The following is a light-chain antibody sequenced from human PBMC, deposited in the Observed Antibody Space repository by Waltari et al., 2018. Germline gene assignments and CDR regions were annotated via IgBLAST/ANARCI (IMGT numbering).Light chain of an antibody. Sequence: EIVMTQSPATLSVSAGERATLSCRASQSIAGNLAWYQQKTGQAPRLLIYGASTRATGVPARCRGSGSGTEFTLTISSLQSEDFAVYYCQQYKNWPQTFGQGTKVEIK. CDR1: QSIAGN. V-gene: IGKV3-15*01. J-gene: IGKJ1*01. CDR2: GAS. CDR3: QQYKNWPQT.